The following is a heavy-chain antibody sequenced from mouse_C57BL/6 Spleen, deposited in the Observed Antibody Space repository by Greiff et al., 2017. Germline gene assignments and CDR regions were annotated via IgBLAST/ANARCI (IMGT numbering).Heavy chain of an antibody. CDR3: TRELRLRRFAY. CDR1: GYTFTDYE. J-gene: IGHJ3*01. Sequence: VQRVESGAELVRPGASVTLSCKASGYTFTDYEMHWVKQTPVHGLEWIGAIDPETGGTAYNQKFKGKAILTADKSSSTAYMELRSLTSEDSAVYYCTRELRLRRFAYWGQGTLVTVSA. CDR2: IDPETGGT. V-gene: IGHV1-15*01. D-gene: IGHD3-2*02.